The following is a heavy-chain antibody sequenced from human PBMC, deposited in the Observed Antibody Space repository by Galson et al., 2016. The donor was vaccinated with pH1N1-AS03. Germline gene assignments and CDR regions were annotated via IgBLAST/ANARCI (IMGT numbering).Heavy chain of an antibody. D-gene: IGHD4-17*01. V-gene: IGHV4-34*01. CDR2: SNHRGST. CDR3: ARAYGYGDYGIDY. CDR1: GGSLSGYY. Sequence: SETLSLTCAVYGGSLSGYYWTWIRQPLGKGLQWIGESNHRGSTRGITTYNPSLKSRVTISVDTSKNQFSLKLTSVTAADPAVYYCARAYGYGDYGIDYWGQGTLVTVSS. J-gene: IGHJ4*02.